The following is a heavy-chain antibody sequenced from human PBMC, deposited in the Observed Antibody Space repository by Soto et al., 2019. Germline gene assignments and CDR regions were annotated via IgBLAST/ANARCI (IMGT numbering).Heavy chain of an antibody. D-gene: IGHD6-13*01. CDR2: IKSKTDGGTT. CDR3: TTILALVRSPFDY. V-gene: IGHV3-15*01. J-gene: IGHJ4*02. CDR1: GFTFSNAW. Sequence: PXXSLRLSFAASGFTFSNAWMRWVLQAPGKGLEWVGRIKSKTDGGTTDYAAPVKGRFTISRDDSKNTLYLQMNSLKTEDTAVYYCTTILALVRSPFDYWGQGTLVTVSS.